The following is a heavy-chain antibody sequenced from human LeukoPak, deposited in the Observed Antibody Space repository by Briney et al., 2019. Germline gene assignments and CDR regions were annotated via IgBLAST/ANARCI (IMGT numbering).Heavy chain of an antibody. J-gene: IGHJ3*02. V-gene: IGHV3-23*01. Sequence: GGSLRLSCAASGFTFSTYSMTWVRQAPGKGLEWVSIINDKGDITYYADSVKGRFTISRDNSKNTLYLQMNSLRADDTAVYYCARDLAGPPQEAFDIWGQGTMVTVSS. CDR1: GFTFSTYS. CDR3: ARDLAGPPQEAFDI. CDR2: INDKGDIT.